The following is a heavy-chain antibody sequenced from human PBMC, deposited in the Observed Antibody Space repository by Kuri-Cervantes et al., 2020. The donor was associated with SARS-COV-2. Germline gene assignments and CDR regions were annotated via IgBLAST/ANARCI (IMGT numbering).Heavy chain of an antibody. V-gene: IGHV4-38-2*02. CDR3: ARVEGSSWNNYYYGMDV. Sequence: ESLKISCTVSGGSISSYYWSWIRQPPGKGLEWIGSIYHSGSTYYNPSLKSRVTISVDTSKNQFSLKLSSVTAADTAVYYCARVEGSSWNNYYYGMDVWGQGATVTVSS. J-gene: IGHJ6*02. CDR2: IYHSGST. CDR1: GGSISSYY. D-gene: IGHD6-13*01.